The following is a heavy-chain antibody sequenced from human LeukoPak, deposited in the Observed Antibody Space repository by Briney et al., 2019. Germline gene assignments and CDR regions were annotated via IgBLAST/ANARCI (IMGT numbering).Heavy chain of an antibody. CDR3: ARRYSSSWYVEGYFDY. D-gene: IGHD6-13*01. CDR1: GGSISNYY. J-gene: IGHJ4*02. V-gene: IGHV4-59*08. Sequence: PSETLSLTCTVSGGSISNYYWSWIRQPPGKGLEWIGYIYSSGSTDYNPSLKSRVTISVDTSKKQVSLMLSSVTAADTAVYYCARRYSSSWYVEGYFDYWGQGTLVTVSS. CDR2: IYSSGST.